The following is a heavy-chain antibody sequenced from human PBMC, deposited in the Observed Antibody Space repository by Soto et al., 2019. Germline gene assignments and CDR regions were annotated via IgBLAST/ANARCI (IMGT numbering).Heavy chain of an antibody. D-gene: IGHD3-10*01. Sequence: PSQTLSLTCAISGDSVSSNSAAWNWIRQSPSRGLEWLGRTYYRSKWYNDYAVSVKSRITIKPDTSKNQFSLQLNSVTPEDTAVYYCARVGSFYYGSGSTFDYWGQGTLVTVSS. V-gene: IGHV6-1*01. CDR1: GDSVSSNSAA. J-gene: IGHJ4*02. CDR3: ARVGSFYYGSGSTFDY. CDR2: TYYRSKWYN.